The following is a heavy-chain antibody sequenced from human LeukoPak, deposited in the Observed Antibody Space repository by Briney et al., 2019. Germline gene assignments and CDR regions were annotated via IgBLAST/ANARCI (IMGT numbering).Heavy chain of an antibody. V-gene: IGHV3-30*04. CDR3: ARGLGVTTSIFGY. Sequence: GGSLRLSCAASGFTFSSYAMHWVRQAPGKGLEWVAVISYDGSNKYYADSVKGRFTISRDNSKNTLYLQMNSLRAEDTAVYYCARGLGVTTSIFGYWGQGTLVTVSS. CDR2: ISYDGSNK. J-gene: IGHJ4*02. D-gene: IGHD4-17*01. CDR1: GFTFSSYA.